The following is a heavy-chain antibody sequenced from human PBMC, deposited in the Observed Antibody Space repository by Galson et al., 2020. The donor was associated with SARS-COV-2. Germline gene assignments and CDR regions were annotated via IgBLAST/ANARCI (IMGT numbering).Heavy chain of an antibody. CDR2: ISRDGNT. CDR1: GASISSESYY. Sequence: SETLSLTCTVSGASISSESYYWRWIRQPAGKGLEWIGHISRDGNTKYNPSLRSRAAISLDTSKNQFSLKLTSVTAADTAVYYCARDQWFGDVLQPVFYYVDVWGSGTTVTVSS. V-gene: IGHV4-61*09. CDR3: ARDQWFGDVLQPVFYYVDV. J-gene: IGHJ6*03. D-gene: IGHD3-10*01.